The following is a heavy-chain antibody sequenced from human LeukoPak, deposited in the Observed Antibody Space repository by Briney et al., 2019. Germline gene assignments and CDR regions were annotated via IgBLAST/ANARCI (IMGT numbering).Heavy chain of an antibody. V-gene: IGHV3-30*18. Sequence: GGSLRLSCAASGFTFSSYGMHWVRQAPGKGLEWVAVISYDGSDKYYADSVKGRFTISRDNSKNTLYLQMNSLRAEDTAVYYCAKDPLGGVAQAVFDYWGQGTLVTVSS. CDR2: ISYDGSDK. J-gene: IGHJ4*02. CDR1: GFTFSSYG. CDR3: AKDPLGGVAQAVFDY. D-gene: IGHD5-12*01.